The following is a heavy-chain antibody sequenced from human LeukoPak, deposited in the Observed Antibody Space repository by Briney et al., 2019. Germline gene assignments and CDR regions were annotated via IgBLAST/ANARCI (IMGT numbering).Heavy chain of an antibody. CDR3: ARDNYGDYIIDY. D-gene: IGHD4-17*01. J-gene: IGHJ4*02. CDR2: ISSSSSYI. CDR1: GFTFSSYS. V-gene: IGHV3-21*01. Sequence: PGGSLRLSCAASGFTFSSYSMNWVRQAPGKGLEWVSSISSSSSYIYYADSVKGRFTTSRDNAKNSLYLQMNSLRAEDTAVYYCARDNYGDYIIDYWGQGTLVTVSS.